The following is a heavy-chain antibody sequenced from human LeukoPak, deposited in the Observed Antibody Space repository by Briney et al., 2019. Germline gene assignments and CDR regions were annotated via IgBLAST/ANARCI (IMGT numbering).Heavy chain of an antibody. CDR1: GFIFSDYY. V-gene: IGHV3-11*04. Sequence: PGGSLRLSCAASGFIFSDYYMTWIRQAPGKGLEWVSYISNSGSTIYYADSVKGRFTISRDNAKNTLYLQMNSLRVDDTAVYYCWVPATAGEGDYWGQGTLVTVSS. CDR3: WVPATAGEGDY. CDR2: ISNSGSTI. D-gene: IGHD2-2*01. J-gene: IGHJ4*02.